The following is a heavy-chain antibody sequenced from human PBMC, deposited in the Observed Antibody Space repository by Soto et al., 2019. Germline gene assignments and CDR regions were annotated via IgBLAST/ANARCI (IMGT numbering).Heavy chain of an antibody. V-gene: IGHV4-34*12. D-gene: IGHD4-17*01. CDR1: GGSFRSFY. Sequence: QVQLQQWGAGLLKPSETLSLTSAVYGGSFRSFYWSWIRQPPGKGLEWIGEIIHSGSTNYNPSLESRVTISLDTSKNQFSLKVNSVIAADTAVYYCARVRKGVTTIRKYGMDVWGQGTTVTVSS. CDR3: ARVRKGVTTIRKYGMDV. CDR2: IIHSGST. J-gene: IGHJ6*02.